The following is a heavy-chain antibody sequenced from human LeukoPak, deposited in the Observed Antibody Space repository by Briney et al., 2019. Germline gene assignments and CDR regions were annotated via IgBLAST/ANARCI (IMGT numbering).Heavy chain of an antibody. J-gene: IGHJ3*02. D-gene: IGHD6-19*01. V-gene: IGHV3-48*01. Sequence: GGSLRLSCAASGFTLSSYSMNWVRQAPGKGLEWVSYISGGSSTIYNADSVKGRFTISRDNAKNLLYLLMDTLRAEDTAVYYCAKPRQWLVRDDAFDIWGQGTMVTVSS. CDR3: AKPRQWLVRDDAFDI. CDR2: ISGGSSTI. CDR1: GFTLSSYS.